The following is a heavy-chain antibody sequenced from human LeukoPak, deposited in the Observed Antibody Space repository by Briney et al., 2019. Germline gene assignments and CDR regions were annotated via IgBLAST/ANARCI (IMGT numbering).Heavy chain of an antibody. Sequence: PGASLRLSSAPSGFTFRIYSINRVPHALGKGLEWGSYISSSRGYISYAVSVTDRLTISRDNAKNSLYLQMNSLRAEDTAVYYWARDGLVLLFLEWLSPRFYMDVWGKGTTVSVS. J-gene: IGHJ6*03. V-gene: IGHV3-21*01. CDR3: ARDGLVLLFLEWLSPRFYMDV. D-gene: IGHD3-3*01. CDR2: ISSSRGYI. CDR1: GFTFRIYS.